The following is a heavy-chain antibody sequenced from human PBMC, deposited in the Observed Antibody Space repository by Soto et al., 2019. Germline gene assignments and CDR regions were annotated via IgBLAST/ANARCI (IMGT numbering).Heavy chain of an antibody. V-gene: IGHV3-21*01. CDR1: GFNFSTYT. Sequence: EAQLVESGGGLVKPGGSLRVSCAASGFNFSTYTMNWVRQAPGKGLEWVSSISGNNVYLYYADSVKGRFSISRDNAKNSLTLQMNSLRAEDTAIYYCARERCSGGSCYRTYAFHMWGQGTLVTVSS. CDR3: ARERCSGGSCYRTYAFHM. J-gene: IGHJ3*02. CDR2: ISGNNVYL. D-gene: IGHD2-15*01.